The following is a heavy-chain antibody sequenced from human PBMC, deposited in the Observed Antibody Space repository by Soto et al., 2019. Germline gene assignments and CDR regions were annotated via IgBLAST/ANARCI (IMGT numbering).Heavy chain of an antibody. J-gene: IGHJ4*02. CDR1: GGSISSYY. CDR2: IYYSGST. D-gene: IGHD6-19*01. CDR3: ARSQWMGKYYFDY. V-gene: IGHV4-59*08. Sequence: SETLSLTCTVSGGSISSYYWSWIRQPPGKGLEWIGYIYYSGSTNYNPSLKSRVTISVDTSKNQFSLKLNSVIAADTAVYYCARSQWMGKYYFDYWGQGALVTVSS.